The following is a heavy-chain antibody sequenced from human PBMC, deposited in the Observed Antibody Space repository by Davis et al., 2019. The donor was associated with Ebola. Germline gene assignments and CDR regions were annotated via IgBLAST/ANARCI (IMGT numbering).Heavy chain of an antibody. CDR2: INPNSGGT. CDR1: GYTFTGYY. D-gene: IGHD3-10*01. CDR3: ARGITMVRGVSWFDP. Sequence: AASVKVSCKASGYTFTGYYMHWVRQAPGQGLEWMGWINPNSGGTNYAQKFQGWVTMTRDTSISTAYMELSRLRSDDTAVYYCARGITMVRGVSWFDPWGQGTTVTVSS. J-gene: IGHJ5*01. V-gene: IGHV1-2*04.